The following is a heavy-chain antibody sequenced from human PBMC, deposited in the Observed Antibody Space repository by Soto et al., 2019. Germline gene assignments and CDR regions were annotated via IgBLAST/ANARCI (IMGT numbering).Heavy chain of an antibody. V-gene: IGHV3-9*01. J-gene: IGHJ4*02. CDR2: ISWNSGRI. Sequence: GGSLRLSCAASGFTFDDYAMHWVRQAPGKGLEWVSGISWNSGRIGYADSVKGRFTISRDNAKNSLYLQMNSLRAEDTALYYCAKDIGGQLAAFDYWGQGTLVTVSS. D-gene: IGHD6-13*01. CDR1: GFTFDDYA. CDR3: AKDIGGQLAAFDY.